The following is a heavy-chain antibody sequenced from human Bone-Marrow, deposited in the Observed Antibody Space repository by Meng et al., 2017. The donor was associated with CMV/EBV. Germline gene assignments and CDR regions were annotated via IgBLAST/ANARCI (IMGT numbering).Heavy chain of an antibody. CDR3: AKGRFAVVPAAINY. CDR2: IYSGGSST. Sequence: GESLKISCAASGFTFSSYAMSWVRQAPGKGLEWVSVIYSGGSSTYYADAVKGRFTISRDNSKNTLYLQMNSLRAEDTAVYCCAKGRFAVVPAAINYWGQGTLVTVSS. V-gene: IGHV3-23*03. J-gene: IGHJ4*02. D-gene: IGHD2-2*02. CDR1: GFTFSSYA.